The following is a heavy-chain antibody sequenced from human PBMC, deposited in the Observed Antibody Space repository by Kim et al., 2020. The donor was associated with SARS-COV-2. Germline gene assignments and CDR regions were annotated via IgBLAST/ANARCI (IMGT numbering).Heavy chain of an antibody. CDR2: IYPGDSDT. J-gene: IGHJ5*02. CDR1: GYSFTSYW. Sequence: GESLKISCKGSGYSFTSYWIGWVRQMPGKGLEWMGIIYPGDSDTRLSAFFQGQVTISAAKSISTAYLQWSSLEASDNAMYYCSRHRVKHGYTSYNGFDPWGQGTLVTVSS. V-gene: IGHV5-51*01. CDR3: SRHRVKHGYTSYNGFDP. D-gene: IGHD5-12*01.